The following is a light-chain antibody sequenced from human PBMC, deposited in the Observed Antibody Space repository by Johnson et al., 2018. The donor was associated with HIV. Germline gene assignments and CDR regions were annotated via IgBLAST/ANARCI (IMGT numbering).Light chain of an antibody. Sequence: QSVLTQPPSVSAAPGQKVTISCSGSSSNIGNNYVSWYQQLPGTAPKLHIYDNNKRPSGIPDRFSGSKSGTSATLGITGLQTGDEGDYYCGTWDSSLIIFVFGTGTKVTVL. J-gene: IGLJ1*01. V-gene: IGLV1-51*01. CDR2: DNN. CDR1: SSNIGNNY. CDR3: GTWDSSLIIFV.